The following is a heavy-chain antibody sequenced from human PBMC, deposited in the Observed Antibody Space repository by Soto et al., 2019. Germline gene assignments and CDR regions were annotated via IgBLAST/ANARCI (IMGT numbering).Heavy chain of an antibody. D-gene: IGHD5-18*01. CDR1: GGSVSGGSFY. Sequence: PSETLSLTCTVSGGSVSGGSFYWTWIRQPPGKGLEWIGYIYFGGSTTYNPSLKSRVTISIDTSKNQLSLKLTSVTAADTAVYYCARDIRGYSRAFDYWGQGTLVTVSS. CDR3: ARDIRGYSRAFDY. CDR2: IYFGGST. V-gene: IGHV4-61*01. J-gene: IGHJ4*02.